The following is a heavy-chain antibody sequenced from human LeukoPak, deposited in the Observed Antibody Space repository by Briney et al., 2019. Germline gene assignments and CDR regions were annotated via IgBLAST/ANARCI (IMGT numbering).Heavy chain of an antibody. Sequence: PSETLSLTCTVSGGSISSYYWSWIRQPPGKGLEWIGYIYYSGSTNYNPSLKSRVTMSVDTSKNQFSLKLSSVTAADTAVYYCARDRTYYYGSGDYWGQGTLVTVSS. CDR2: IYYSGST. V-gene: IGHV4-59*01. CDR1: GGSISSYY. D-gene: IGHD3-10*01. CDR3: ARDRTYYYGSGDY. J-gene: IGHJ4*02.